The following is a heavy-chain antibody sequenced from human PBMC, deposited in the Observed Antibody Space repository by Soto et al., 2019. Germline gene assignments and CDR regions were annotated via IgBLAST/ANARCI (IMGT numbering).Heavy chain of an antibody. CDR1: GFIFSDYW. CDR2: INGDGTT. Sequence: EVQLVESGGGLVQPGGSLRLSCAASGFIFSDYWMHWVRQAPGKGLVWVARINGDGTTTYVDSVKGRFTISRDNAKNMLYLQMNSLRVEDTAMYYCARGSGSRGRPYWGQGISVTVSS. V-gene: IGHV3-74*01. D-gene: IGHD6-25*01. J-gene: IGHJ4*02. CDR3: ARGSGSRGRPY.